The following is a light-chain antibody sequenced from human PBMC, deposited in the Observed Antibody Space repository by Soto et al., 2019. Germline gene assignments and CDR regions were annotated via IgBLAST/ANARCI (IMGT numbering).Light chain of an antibody. CDR1: RNISNY. V-gene: IGKV1-39*01. CDR3: QQSYSSPTIT. CDR2: GAS. Sequence: DIQMTQSPSSLSASVGDRFTITCRASRNISNYLNWYQHKPGKAPNLLMYGASSLQSGVPSRFSGSGSGTDFSLTISSLQPEDFATYYCQQSYSSPTITFGQGTRLEIK. J-gene: IGKJ5*01.